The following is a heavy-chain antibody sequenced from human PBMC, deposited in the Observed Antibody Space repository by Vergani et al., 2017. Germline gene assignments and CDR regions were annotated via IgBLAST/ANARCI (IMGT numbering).Heavy chain of an antibody. Sequence: EVQLVESGGGLVQPGGSLRLSCAASGFTFSSYEMNWVRQAPGKGLEWVSYISSSGSTIYYADSVKGRFIISRDNAKNSLYLQMNSLRAEDTAVYYCARENFVDTAMDYYYGMDGWGQGTTVTVSS. CDR1: GFTFSSYE. D-gene: IGHD5-18*01. V-gene: IGHV3-48*03. CDR3: ARENFVDTAMDYYYGMDG. J-gene: IGHJ6*02. CDR2: ISSSGSTI.